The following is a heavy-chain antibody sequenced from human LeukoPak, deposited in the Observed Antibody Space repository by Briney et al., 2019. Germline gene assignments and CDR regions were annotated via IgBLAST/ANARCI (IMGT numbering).Heavy chain of an antibody. J-gene: IGHJ4*02. Sequence: PGGSLRLSCAASGFTVSSNYMSWVRQAPGKGLEWVSVIYRGGTTYYADSVKGRFTISRDNSKNTLYLQMNSLRAADTAVYYCARGAYYDSGVYHRREFDYWGQGTLVTVSS. CDR1: GFTVSSNY. D-gene: IGHD3-22*01. CDR2: IYRGGTT. CDR3: ARGAYYDSGVYHRREFDY. V-gene: IGHV3-53*01.